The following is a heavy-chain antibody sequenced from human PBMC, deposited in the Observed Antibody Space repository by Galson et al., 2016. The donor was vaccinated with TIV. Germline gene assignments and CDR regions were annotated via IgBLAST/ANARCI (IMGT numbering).Heavy chain of an antibody. J-gene: IGHJ4*02. CDR1: GYTFRIYA. CDR2: INAGNDNT. Sequence: SVKVSCKASGYTFRIYAMHWVRQAPGQRLEWMGCINAGNDNTKYSQKFQGRVTITRDTPANTAYMELSSLRSEDTAVYYCARPAYCGGDCFKYDSWGEGTLGTVSS. D-gene: IGHD2-21*01. V-gene: IGHV1-3*01. CDR3: ARPAYCGGDCFKYDS.